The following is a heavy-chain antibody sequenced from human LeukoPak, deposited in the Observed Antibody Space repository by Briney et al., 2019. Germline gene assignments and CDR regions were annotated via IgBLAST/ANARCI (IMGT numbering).Heavy chain of an antibody. V-gene: IGHV3-7*01. J-gene: IGHJ3*02. CDR2: IKQDGSEK. D-gene: IGHD3-10*01. CDR3: ARSEGSGRTGAAGPSRFFFDI. Sequence: PGGSLRLSCAASGFTFSSYAMSWVRQAPGKGLEWVANIKQDGSEKYYVDSVKGRFTISRDNAKNSLYLQMNSLRAEDTAVYYCARSEGSGRTGAAGPSRFFFDIWGQGTMVTVSS. CDR1: GFTFSSYA.